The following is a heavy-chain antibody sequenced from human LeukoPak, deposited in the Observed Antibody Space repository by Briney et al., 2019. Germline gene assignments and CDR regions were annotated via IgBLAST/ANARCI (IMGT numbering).Heavy chain of an antibody. CDR3: ARDFAFDI. Sequence: GASVKVSCKVSGYTLTELSMHWVRQAPGKGLEWMGGFDPEDGETIYAQKFQGRVTITTDESTSTAYMELSSLRSEDTAVYYCARDFAFDIWGQGTMVTVSS. V-gene: IGHV1-24*01. J-gene: IGHJ3*02. CDR1: GYTLTELS. CDR2: FDPEDGET.